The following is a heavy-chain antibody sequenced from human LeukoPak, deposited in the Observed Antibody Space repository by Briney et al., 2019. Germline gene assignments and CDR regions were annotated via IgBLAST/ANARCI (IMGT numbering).Heavy chain of an antibody. Sequence: PGGSLRLSCATSGFTVSSNYMSWVRQAPGKGLEWVSLIYNGGSTYYADSVKGRFTISRDNSKNTLYLQMNSLRAEDTAVYYCAREDILTGFDYWGQGTLVTVSS. J-gene: IGHJ4*02. V-gene: IGHV3-53*01. CDR3: AREDILTGFDY. CDR2: IYNGGST. D-gene: IGHD3-9*01. CDR1: GFTVSSNY.